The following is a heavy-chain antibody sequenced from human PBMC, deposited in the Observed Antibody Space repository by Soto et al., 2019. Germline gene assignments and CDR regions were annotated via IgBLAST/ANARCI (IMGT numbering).Heavy chain of an antibody. CDR2: INSDGSST. Sequence: EVQLMESGGGLVQPGGSLRLSCAASGFTFSSYWMHWVRQAPGKGLVWVSRINSDGSSTSYADSVKGRFTISRDNAKNTLYLQMNSLRAEDTAVYYYARSKRSGADAFDIWGQGTMVTVSS. V-gene: IGHV3-74*01. J-gene: IGHJ3*02. CDR3: ARSKRSGADAFDI. D-gene: IGHD4-4*01. CDR1: GFTFSSYW.